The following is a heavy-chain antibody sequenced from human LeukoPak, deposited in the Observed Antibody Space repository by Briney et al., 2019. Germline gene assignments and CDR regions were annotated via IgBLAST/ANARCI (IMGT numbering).Heavy chain of an antibody. CDR3: ARDRKRYSGYLDY. J-gene: IGHJ4*02. Sequence: PGGSLRLSCAASGFSFSSYEMNWVRQAPGKGLEWVSYISASGTTIYYADSVKGRFTISRDNSKNTLYLQMNSLRAEDTAVYYCARDRKRYSGYLDYWGQGTLVTVSS. CDR1: GFSFSSYE. V-gene: IGHV3-48*03. CDR2: ISASGTTI. D-gene: IGHD5-12*01.